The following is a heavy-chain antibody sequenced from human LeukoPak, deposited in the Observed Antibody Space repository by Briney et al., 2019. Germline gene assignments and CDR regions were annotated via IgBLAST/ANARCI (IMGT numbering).Heavy chain of an antibody. CDR2: ISSSSTYI. D-gene: IGHD3-22*01. CDR3: ARVRGYYDNSGFYDY. V-gene: IGHV3-21*01. CDR1: GFTFNTYS. J-gene: IGHJ4*02. Sequence: GGSLRLSCAASGFTFNTYSMNWVRQAPGKGLEWVSSISSSSTYIYYIDSVKGRFTISRDNAKNSLYLQMNSLRAEDTAVYYCARVRGYYDNSGFYDYWGQGTLVTVSS.